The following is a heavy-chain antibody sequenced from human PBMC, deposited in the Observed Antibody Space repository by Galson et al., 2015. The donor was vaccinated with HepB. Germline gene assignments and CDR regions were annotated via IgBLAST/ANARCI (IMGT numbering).Heavy chain of an antibody. CDR3: ARGRDCGSTSCYPVQWLVPRNSGRVLFDY. CDR1: GGSFSGYY. V-gene: IGHV4-34*01. CDR2: INHSGST. D-gene: IGHD2-2*01. J-gene: IGHJ4*02. Sequence: ETLSLTCAVYGGSFSGYYWSWIRQPPGKGLEWIGEINHSGSTNYNPSLKSRVTISVDTSKNQFSLKLSSVTAADTAVYYCARGRDCGSTSCYPVQWLVPRNSGRVLFDYWGQGTLVTVSS.